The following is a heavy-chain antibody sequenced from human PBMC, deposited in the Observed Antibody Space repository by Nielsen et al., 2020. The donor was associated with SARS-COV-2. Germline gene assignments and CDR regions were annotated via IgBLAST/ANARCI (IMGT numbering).Heavy chain of an antibody. J-gene: IGHJ4*02. CDR1: GFTFNTYA. CDR3: ARGNGWGSYFDY. D-gene: IGHD7-27*01. V-gene: IGHV3-30*04. Sequence: GGSLRLSCAASGFTFNTYAIHWVRQTPGKGLEWVAVISFDGTNHYYADSVKGRFTISRDNSKSTLYLQMNSLRAEDTAVYYCARGNGWGSYFDYWGQGTLVTVSS. CDR2: ISFDGTNH.